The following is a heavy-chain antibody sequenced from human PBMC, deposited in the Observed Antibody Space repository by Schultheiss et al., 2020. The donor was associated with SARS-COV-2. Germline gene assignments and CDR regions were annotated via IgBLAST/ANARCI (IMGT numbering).Heavy chain of an antibody. D-gene: IGHD4-23*01. J-gene: IGHJ4*02. Sequence: SETLSLTCAVYGGSFSGYYWSWIRQPPGKGLEWIGEINHSGSTNYNPSLKSRVTISVDTSKNQFSLKLSSVTAADTAVYYCAVVNSLRGVDYWGQGTLVTVSS. CDR2: INHSGST. CDR3: AVVNSLRGVDY. CDR1: GGSFSGYY. V-gene: IGHV4-34*01.